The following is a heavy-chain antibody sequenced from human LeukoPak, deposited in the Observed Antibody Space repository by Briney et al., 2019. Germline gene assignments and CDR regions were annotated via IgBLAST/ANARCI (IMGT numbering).Heavy chain of an antibody. CDR2: ISYDGSNK. Sequence: GGSLRLSCAASGFTFSSYAMHWVRQAPGKGLEWVAVISYDGSNKYYADSVKGRFTISRDNSKNTLYLQMNSLGAEDTAVYYCARGMDGYSSSWYRRHSYGFDYWGQGTLVTVSS. CDR3: ARGMDGYSSSWYRRHSYGFDY. J-gene: IGHJ4*02. D-gene: IGHD6-13*01. V-gene: IGHV3-30-3*01. CDR1: GFTFSSYA.